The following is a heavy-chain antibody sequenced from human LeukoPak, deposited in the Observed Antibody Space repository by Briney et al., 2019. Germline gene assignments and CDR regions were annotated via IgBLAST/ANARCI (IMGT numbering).Heavy chain of an antibody. CDR1: GFTFSSYA. D-gene: IGHD3-22*01. Sequence: GGSLRLSCAASGFTFSSYAMSWVRQAPGKGLEWVPAISGSGGSTCYADSVKGRFTISRDNSKNTLYLQMNSLRAEDTAVYYCAKDHYYDSKVMAYWGQGTLVTVSS. CDR2: ISGSGGST. V-gene: IGHV3-23*01. J-gene: IGHJ4*02. CDR3: AKDHYYDSKVMAY.